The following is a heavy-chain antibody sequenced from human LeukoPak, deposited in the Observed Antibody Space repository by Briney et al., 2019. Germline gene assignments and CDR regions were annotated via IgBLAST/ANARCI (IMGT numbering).Heavy chain of an antibody. CDR3: AGSDFLEWPYSFDP. Sequence: SETLSLTCTVSGGSISSSNYYWGWIRQPPGKGLEWIGSVYYSGTTYYNPSLKSRVTISEDTSNNQFSLKVNSVTAADTAVYYCAGSDFLEWPYSFDPWGQGTLVTVSS. J-gene: IGHJ5*02. CDR2: VYYSGTT. CDR1: GGSISSSNYY. D-gene: IGHD3-3*01. V-gene: IGHV4-39*01.